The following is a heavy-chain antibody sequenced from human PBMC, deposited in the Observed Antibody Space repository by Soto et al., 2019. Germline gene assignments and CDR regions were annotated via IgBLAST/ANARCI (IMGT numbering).Heavy chain of an antibody. CDR2: ISSSSSYI. D-gene: IGHD5-12*01. J-gene: IGHJ4*02. CDR3: ARDHHRYSGYDYVDY. Sequence: QVQLVESGGGLVKPGGSLRLSCAASGFTFSDYYMSWIRQAPGKGLEWVSYISSSSSYINYADSVKGRFTISRDNAKISLYLQMNSLRADDTAVYYCARDHHRYSGYDYVDYWGQGTLVTVSS. CDR1: GFTFSDYY. V-gene: IGHV3-11*05.